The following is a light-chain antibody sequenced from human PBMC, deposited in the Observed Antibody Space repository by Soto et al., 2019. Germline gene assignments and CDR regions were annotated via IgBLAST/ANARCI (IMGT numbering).Light chain of an antibody. V-gene: IGKV3-20*01. CDR3: QQYGSSRT. CDR1: QRFSTSS. CDR2: GAT. Sequence: EIVLTQSPGTLSLSPGERATPPCRPRQRFSTSSLACYQQNPGQAPRLLMYGATSRATGIPDRFSGSGSGTDFTLTISRLEPEDFAVYYCQQYGSSRTFGQGTKVEIK. J-gene: IGKJ1*01.